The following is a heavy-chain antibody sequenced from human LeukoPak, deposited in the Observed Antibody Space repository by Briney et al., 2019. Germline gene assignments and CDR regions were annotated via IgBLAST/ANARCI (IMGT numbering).Heavy chain of an antibody. D-gene: IGHD1/OR15-1a*01. CDR3: ASEQTYYSSLDV. CDR2: IRSKPNKYAT. Sequence: GGSLRLSCAASGFTFSGSAMHWVRLAPGKGLEWVGRIRSKPNKYATGFAASVKGRFTISRDDSKNMAYLQMNSLKIQDTAVYFCASEQTYYSSLDVWGEGTTVTVAS. J-gene: IGHJ6*04. V-gene: IGHV3-73*01. CDR1: GFTFSGSA.